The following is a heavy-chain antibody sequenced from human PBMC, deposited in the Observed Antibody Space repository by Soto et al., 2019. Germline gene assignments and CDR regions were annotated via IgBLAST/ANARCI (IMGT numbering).Heavy chain of an antibody. CDR2: INAGNGNT. V-gene: IGHV1-3*05. Sequence: QVQLVQSGAEEKKPGASVKVSCKASGYTFTSYAMHWVRQAPVQRLEWMGWINAGNGNTKYSQKFQGRVTITRDTSASTAYMELSSLRSEDTAVYYCARGSGPMIEWHWGQGTLVTVSS. CDR3: ARGSGPMIEWH. CDR1: GYTFTSYA. D-gene: IGHD3-22*01. J-gene: IGHJ4*02.